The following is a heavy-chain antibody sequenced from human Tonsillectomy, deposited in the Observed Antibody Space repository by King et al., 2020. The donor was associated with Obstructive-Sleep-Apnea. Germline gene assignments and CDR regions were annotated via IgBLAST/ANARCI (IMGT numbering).Heavy chain of an antibody. CDR3: ARDPAEGGFDY. Sequence: VQLVESGGGVVQPGRSLRLSCAASGFTFSSYGMHWVRQAPGKGLEWVAVIWYDGSNKYYADSVWGRFTISRDNSKNTLYLQMNSLRAEDTAVYYCARDPAEGGFDYWGQGTLVTVSS. V-gene: IGHV3-33*01. J-gene: IGHJ4*02. D-gene: IGHD2-2*01. CDR2: IWYDGSNK. CDR1: GFTFSSYG.